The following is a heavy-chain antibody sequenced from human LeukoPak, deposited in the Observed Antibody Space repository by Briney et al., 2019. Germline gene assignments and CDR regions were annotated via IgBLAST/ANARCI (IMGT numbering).Heavy chain of an antibody. J-gene: IGHJ5*02. Sequence: GGSLRLSCAASGFTVSSNYMSWVRQAPGKGLEWVSSISSSSSYINYADSVKGRFTISRDNAKSSLFLQMNTLRVEDTAVYYCARGLGWLHSWGQGTLVTVSS. CDR1: GFTVSSNY. V-gene: IGHV3-21*01. CDR2: ISSSSSYI. D-gene: IGHD3/OR15-3a*01. CDR3: ARGLGWLHS.